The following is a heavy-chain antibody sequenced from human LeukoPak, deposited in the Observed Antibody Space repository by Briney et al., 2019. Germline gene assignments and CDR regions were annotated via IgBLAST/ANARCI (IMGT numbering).Heavy chain of an antibody. CDR3: ARRSMVRGRYNWFDP. D-gene: IGHD3-10*01. J-gene: IGHJ5*02. V-gene: IGHV4-39*01. Sequence: SETLSLTCTVSGGSISSSSYYWGWIRQPPGKGLEWIGSIYYSGSTYYNPSLKSRVTISVDTSKNQFSLKLSSVTAADTAVYYCARRSMVRGRYNWFDPWGQGTLVNVSS. CDR1: GGSISSSSYY. CDR2: IYYSGST.